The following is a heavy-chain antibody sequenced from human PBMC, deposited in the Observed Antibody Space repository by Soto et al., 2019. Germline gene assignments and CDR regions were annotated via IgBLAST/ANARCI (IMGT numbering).Heavy chain of an antibody. CDR3: ARDFAVVTAIPDYYYYYGMDV. CDR1: GFTFSSYG. D-gene: IGHD2-21*02. Sequence: QVQLVESGGGVVQPGRSLRLSCAASGFTFSSYGMHWVRQAPGKGLEWVAVIWYDGSNKYYADSVKGRFTISRDNSKNTLYLQMNSLRAEDTAVYYCARDFAVVTAIPDYYYYYGMDVWGQGTTVTVSS. J-gene: IGHJ6*02. V-gene: IGHV3-33*01. CDR2: IWYDGSNK.